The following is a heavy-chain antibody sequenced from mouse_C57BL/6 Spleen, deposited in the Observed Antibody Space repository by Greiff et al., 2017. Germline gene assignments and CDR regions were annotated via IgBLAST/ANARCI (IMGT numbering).Heavy chain of an antibody. CDR3: ASLEGSYYGNYERYFEV. CDR1: GYNFTSYW. D-gene: IGHD2-1*01. J-gene: IGHJ1*03. Sequence: QVQLQQPGAELVRPGSSVKLSCKASGYNFTSYWMDWVKQRPGQGLEWIGNIYPSDSETHYNQKFKDKATLTVDKSSSTAYMQLSSLTSEDSAVYYCASLEGSYYGNYERYFEVWGTGTTVTVSS. CDR2: IYPSDSET. V-gene: IGHV1-61*01.